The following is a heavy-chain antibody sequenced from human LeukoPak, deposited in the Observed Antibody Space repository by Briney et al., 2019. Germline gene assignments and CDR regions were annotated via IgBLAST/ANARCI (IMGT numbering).Heavy chain of an antibody. D-gene: IGHD3-10*01. Sequence: GGSLRLSCAASGFIVSNNYMSWVRQAPRKGLEWVSVIYNGGSTYYADSVKGRFTITRDNSKNTLYLQMNSLRAEDTAVYYCAREQPPGVFFDYWGQGTLVTVSS. CDR2: IYNGGST. CDR1: GFIVSNNY. J-gene: IGHJ4*02. V-gene: IGHV3-53*01. CDR3: AREQPPGVFFDY.